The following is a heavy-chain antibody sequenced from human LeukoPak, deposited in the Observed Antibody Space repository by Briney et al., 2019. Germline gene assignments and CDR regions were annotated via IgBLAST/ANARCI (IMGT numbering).Heavy chain of an antibody. Sequence: SETLSLTCTVYGGSFSGYYWSWIRQPPGKGLEWIGEINHSGSTNYNPSLKSRVTISVDTSKNQFSLKLSSVTAADTAVYYCARQRRARGAKEVYHYYYYYMDVWGKGTTVTIFS. CDR1: GGSFSGYY. J-gene: IGHJ6*03. CDR3: ARQRRARGAKEVYHYYYYYMDV. D-gene: IGHD1-26*01. CDR2: INHSGST. V-gene: IGHV4-34*01.